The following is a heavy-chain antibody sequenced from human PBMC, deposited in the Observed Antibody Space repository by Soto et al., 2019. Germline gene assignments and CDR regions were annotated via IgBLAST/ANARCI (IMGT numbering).Heavy chain of an antibody. CDR3: ARHYSSGSRNWFDP. CDR2: IYYSGST. J-gene: IGHJ5*02. V-gene: IGHV4-39*01. D-gene: IGHD6-19*01. Sequence: SEALSLTCSVSGGSINSSSYFWGWVRQPPGKGLEWIGSIYYSGSTYYNPSLRSRVTISVDTSKNQFSLKLSSVTAADTAVFYCARHYSSGSRNWFDPWGQGTLVTV. CDR1: GGSINSSSYF.